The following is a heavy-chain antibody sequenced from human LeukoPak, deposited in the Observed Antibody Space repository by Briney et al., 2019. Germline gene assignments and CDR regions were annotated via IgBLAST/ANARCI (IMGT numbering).Heavy chain of an antibody. CDR2: ISSSSSTI. V-gene: IGHV3-48*01. Sequence: GGSPRLSCAASGFTFSSYSMNWVRQAPGKGLEWVSYISSSSSTIYYADSVKGRFTISRDNAKNSLYLQMNSLRAEDTAVYYCAKYGTIAAAGTYFQHWGQGTLVTVSS. J-gene: IGHJ1*01. D-gene: IGHD6-13*01. CDR3: AKYGTIAAAGTYFQH. CDR1: GFTFSSYS.